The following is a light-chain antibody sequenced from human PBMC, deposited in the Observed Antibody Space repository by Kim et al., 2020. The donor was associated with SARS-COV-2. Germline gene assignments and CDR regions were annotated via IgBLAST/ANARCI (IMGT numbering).Light chain of an antibody. V-gene: IGLV1-40*01. J-gene: IGLJ3*02. CDR1: TSNIVNYD. CDR3: QSYDSSLRGFWV. Sequence: QSVLTQPPSVSGAPGQRVTISCTGSTSNIVNYDVHWYQQLPGRAPKLLIYGDTRRPSGVPDRFSGSKSGTSASLAITGLQAEDEADYYCQSYDSSLRGFWVFGGGTQLTVL. CDR2: GDT.